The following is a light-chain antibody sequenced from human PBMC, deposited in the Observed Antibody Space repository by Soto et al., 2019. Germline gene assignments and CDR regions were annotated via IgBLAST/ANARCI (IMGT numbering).Light chain of an antibody. V-gene: IGLV1-40*01. J-gene: IGLJ1*01. CDR3: QSYDSSLSGYD. CDR1: SSNIGAGYD. CDR2: GNS. Sequence: PVRKNPPSVNGAHGQRLTITCTGSSSNIGAGYDVHWYQQLPGTAPKLLIYGNSNRPSGVPDRFAGSKSGTSASLAITGLQAEHEADYYCQSYDSSLSGYDFGTEIKVPVL.